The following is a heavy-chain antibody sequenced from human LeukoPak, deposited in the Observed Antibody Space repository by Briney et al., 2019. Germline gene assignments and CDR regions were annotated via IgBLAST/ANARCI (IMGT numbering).Heavy chain of an antibody. CDR1: GGSFSGYY. J-gene: IGHJ6*02. V-gene: IGHV4-34*01. CDR3: ARGPWNGGVLLALKSYYYYGMDV. D-gene: IGHD3-16*01. Sequence: ASETLSLTCAVYGGSFSGYYWSWIRQPPGKGLEWIGEINHSGSTNYNPSLKSRVTISVDTSKNQFSLKLSSVTAADTAVYYCARGPWNGGVLLALKSYYYYGMDVWGQGTTVTVSS. CDR2: INHSGST.